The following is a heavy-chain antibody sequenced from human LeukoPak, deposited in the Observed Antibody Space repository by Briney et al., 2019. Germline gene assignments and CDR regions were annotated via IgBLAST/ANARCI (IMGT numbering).Heavy chain of an antibody. D-gene: IGHD5-18*01. Sequence: GGSLRLSCAASGFTFSRSAMSWVRQAPGKGLVWVSRISSDGSSSDGRSTIYADSVKGRFTISRDNAKNTLFLQMNSLRAEDTAVYYCARKRPGYSYGMDVWGQGTTVTVSS. J-gene: IGHJ6*02. CDR3: ARKRPGYSYGMDV. V-gene: IGHV3-74*01. CDR1: GFTFSRSA. CDR2: ISSDGSSSDGRST.